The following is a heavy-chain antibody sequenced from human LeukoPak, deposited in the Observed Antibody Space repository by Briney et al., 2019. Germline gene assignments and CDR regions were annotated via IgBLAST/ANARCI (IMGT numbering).Heavy chain of an antibody. J-gene: IGHJ4*02. CDR1: GFTFSSYG. Sequence: GGSLRLSCAASGFTFSSYGMHWVRQAPGKGLEWVAFIRYDGSNKYYADSVKGRFTISRDNSKNTLYLKTNSLRAEDTAVYYCARDHAYARIAAAGLGYFDYWGQGTLVTVSS. V-gene: IGHV3-30*02. CDR3: ARDHAYARIAAAGLGYFDY. D-gene: IGHD6-13*01. CDR2: IRYDGSNK.